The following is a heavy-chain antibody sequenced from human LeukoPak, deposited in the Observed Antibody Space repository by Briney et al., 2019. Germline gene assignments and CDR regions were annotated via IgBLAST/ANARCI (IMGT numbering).Heavy chain of an antibody. J-gene: IGHJ4*02. CDR1: GGFISGRY. CDR2: IYDSGST. D-gene: IGHD3-16*01. V-gene: IGHV4-59*11. Sequence: SETLSLTCTVSGGFISGRYWTWIRQPPGKGLEWIGYIYDSGSTTYNPSLKSRVTISVDTSKNQFSLKLSSVTAADTAVYYCARGGVLKSVDYWGQGTLVAVSS. CDR3: ARGGVLKSVDY.